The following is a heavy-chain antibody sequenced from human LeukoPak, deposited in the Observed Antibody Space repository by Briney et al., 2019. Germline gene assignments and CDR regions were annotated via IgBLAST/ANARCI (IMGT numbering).Heavy chain of an antibody. Sequence: SQTLSLTCSVSGGSISSYYWSWIRQPPGKGLEWIGYIYYSGSTNYNPSLKSRVTISVDTSKNQFSLKLSSVTAADTAVYYCASSPPGDGDWYFDLWGRGTLVTVSS. CDR1: GGSISSYY. CDR2: IYYSGST. J-gene: IGHJ2*01. CDR3: ASSPPGDGDWYFDL. D-gene: IGHD4-17*01. V-gene: IGHV4-59*01.